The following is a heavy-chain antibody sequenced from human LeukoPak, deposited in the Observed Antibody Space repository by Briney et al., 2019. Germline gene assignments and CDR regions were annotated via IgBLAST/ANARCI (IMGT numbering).Heavy chain of an antibody. D-gene: IGHD6-6*01. V-gene: IGHV3-7*01. CDR2: ILPDGSAK. CDR3: GRVSAAPGR. Sequence: AGSLRLTCAASGFTFSSYWMSWVLQAPGKGLEWVGNILPDGSAKNYVDSVKGRFIISRDNAKNSVSLQMNSLRAEDTAVYYCGRVSAAPGRWGKGALVTVSS. CDR1: GFTFSSYW. J-gene: IGHJ1*01.